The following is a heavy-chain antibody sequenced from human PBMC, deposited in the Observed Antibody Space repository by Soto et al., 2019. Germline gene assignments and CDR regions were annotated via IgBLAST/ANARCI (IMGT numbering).Heavy chain of an antibody. CDR2: SFSSGGT. J-gene: IGHJ4*02. CDR1: GFTLDKYT. CDR3: ARDREPDRIWPFAS. V-gene: IGHV3-53*01. Sequence: PGGSLRLSCAAFGFTLDKYTMGWVRQAPGKGLEWVAESFSSGGTQYADSVKGRFTISRDNSRNMVFLQMNGLRVEDTALYYCARDREPDRIWPFASWGQGALVTVSS. D-gene: IGHD3-10*01.